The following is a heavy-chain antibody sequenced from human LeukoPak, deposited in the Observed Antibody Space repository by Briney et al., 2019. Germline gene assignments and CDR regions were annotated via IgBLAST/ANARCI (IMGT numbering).Heavy chain of an antibody. D-gene: IGHD5-24*01. J-gene: IGHJ4*02. V-gene: IGHV3-23*01. CDR1: GLTFSSSA. Sequence: GGSLRLSRAASGLTFSSSAMAWVRQTPGKGLQWVSSISGSGAVTQYADSVRGPFTITRDNSKNTLFLQMSSLRTEDTAIYYCVKDQGPGYTPWGSATHFYWGQGALVTVSS. CDR3: VKDQGPGYTPWGSATHFY. CDR2: ISGSGAVT.